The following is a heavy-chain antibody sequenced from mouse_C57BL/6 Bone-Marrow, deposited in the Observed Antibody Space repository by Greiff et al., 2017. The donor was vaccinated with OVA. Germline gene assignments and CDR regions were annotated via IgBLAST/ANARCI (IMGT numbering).Heavy chain of an antibody. D-gene: IGHD2-4*01. Sequence: VQLKESGAELVRPGASVKLSCTASGFNIKDYYMHWVKQRPEQGLEWIGRIDPGDGDTEYAPKFQGKATMTADTSSNTAYLQLSSLTAEDTAVYYCTTRAFYYDYDGDYFDYWGQGTTLTVSS. CDR3: TTRAFYYDYDGDYFDY. J-gene: IGHJ2*01. CDR2: IDPGDGDT. CDR1: GFNIKDYY. V-gene: IGHV14-1*01.